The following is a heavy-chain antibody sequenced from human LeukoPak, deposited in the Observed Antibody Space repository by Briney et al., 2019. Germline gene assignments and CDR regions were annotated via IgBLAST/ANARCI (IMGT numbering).Heavy chain of an antibody. D-gene: IGHD1-7*01. J-gene: IGHJ6*02. Sequence: SETLSLTCAVYGGSFSGYYWSWIRQPPGKGLEWIGEINHSGSTNYNPSLKSRVTISVDTSKNQFSLKLNSVTAADTAVYYCARQTGTKRTYYYYYYGMDVWGQGTTVTVSS. CDR3: ARQTGTKRTYYYYYYGMDV. V-gene: IGHV4-34*01. CDR2: INHSGST. CDR1: GGSFSGYY.